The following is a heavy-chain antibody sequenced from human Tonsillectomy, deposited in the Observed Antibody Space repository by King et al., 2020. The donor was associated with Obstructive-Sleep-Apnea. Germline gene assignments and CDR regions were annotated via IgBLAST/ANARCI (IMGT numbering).Heavy chain of an antibody. Sequence: VQLVESGGGLAQPGRSLRLSCAASGFTFDDYAMHWVRQDPGKGLEGGSGMSWDGGSRGDADSVKGRFTISRDNAKSSLYLQMNSLGAEDTALYYCAKDISYDILTGDFDYWGQGTLVTVSS. CDR2: MSWDGGSR. CDR3: AKDISYDILTGDFDY. J-gene: IGHJ4*02. CDR1: GFTFDDYA. V-gene: IGHV3-9*01. D-gene: IGHD3-9*01.